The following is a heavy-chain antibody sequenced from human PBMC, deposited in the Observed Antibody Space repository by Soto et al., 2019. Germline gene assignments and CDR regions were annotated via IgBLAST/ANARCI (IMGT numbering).Heavy chain of an antibody. V-gene: IGHV4-59*01. CDR2: IYYSGNT. J-gene: IGHJ3*02. Sequence: PSETLSLTCTVSSGSISSYYWNWIRQPPGKGLEWIGSIYYSGNTNYSPSLKSRVTISVDTSKKQFSLKLTSVTAADTAMYYCARTYDGSGPNSGGYAFDIWGQGTMVTVSS. CDR1: SGSISSYY. D-gene: IGHD3-22*01. CDR3: ARTYDGSGPNSGGYAFDI.